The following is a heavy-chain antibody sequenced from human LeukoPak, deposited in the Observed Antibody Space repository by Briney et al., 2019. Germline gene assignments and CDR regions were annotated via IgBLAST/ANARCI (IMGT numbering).Heavy chain of an antibody. CDR3: ARVVHDSSGYYTAYYFDS. CDR1: GGSISSSNW. J-gene: IGHJ4*02. Sequence: PSGTLSLTCAVSGGSISSSNWWSWVRQPPGKGLEWIGEIYHSGSTNYNPSLKSRVTISVDTSKNQFSLKLTSVTAADTAVYYCARVVHDSSGYYTAYYFDSWDQGTLVTVSS. V-gene: IGHV4-4*02. CDR2: IYHSGST. D-gene: IGHD3-22*01.